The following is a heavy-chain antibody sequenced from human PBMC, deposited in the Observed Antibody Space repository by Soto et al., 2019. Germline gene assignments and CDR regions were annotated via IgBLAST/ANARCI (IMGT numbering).Heavy chain of an antibody. V-gene: IGHV3-33*01. J-gene: IGHJ4*02. CDR1: GFTSSSYG. CDR3: ARDPYYDYVWGSYRYSGSGFDY. Sequence: GGSLRLSCAASGFTSSSYGMHWVRQAPGKGLEWVAVIWYDGSNKYYADSVKGRFTISRDNSKNTLYLQMNSLRAEDTAVYYCARDPYYDYVWGSYRYSGSGFDYWGQGTLVTVSS. D-gene: IGHD3-16*02. CDR2: IWYDGSNK.